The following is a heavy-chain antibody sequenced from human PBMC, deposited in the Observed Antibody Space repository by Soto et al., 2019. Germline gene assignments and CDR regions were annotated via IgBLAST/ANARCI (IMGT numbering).Heavy chain of an antibody. CDR1: GFTFSSYA. J-gene: IGHJ5*02. D-gene: IGHD1-26*01. CDR3: ARDMARSTSAFDP. CDR2: ISYDGSNK. Sequence: GGSLRLSCAASGFTFSSYAMHWVRQAPGKGLEWVAVISYDGSNKYYADSVKGRFTISRDNSKNTLYLQMNSLRAEDTAVYYCARDMARSTSAFDPWGQGTLVTVSS. V-gene: IGHV3-30-3*01.